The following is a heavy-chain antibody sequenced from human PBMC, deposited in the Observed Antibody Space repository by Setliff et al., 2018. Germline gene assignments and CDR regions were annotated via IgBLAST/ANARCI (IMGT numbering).Heavy chain of an antibody. J-gene: IGHJ3*02. CDR3: ARVATFKGGVGATPDAFDI. CDR2: ISYDGSNK. D-gene: IGHD1-26*01. V-gene: IGHV3-30-3*01. Sequence: GGSLRLSCAASGFTFSGYAMHWVRQAPGKGLEWVAVISYDGSNKYYADSVKGRFTISRDNSKNTLYLQMNSLRAEDTAVYYCARVATFKGGVGATPDAFDIWGQGTMVTVSS. CDR1: GFTFSGYA.